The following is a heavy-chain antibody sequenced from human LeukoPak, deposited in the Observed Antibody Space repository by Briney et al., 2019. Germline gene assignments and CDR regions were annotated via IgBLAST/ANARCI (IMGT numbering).Heavy chain of an antibody. J-gene: IGHJ4*02. CDR1: GGTFSSYA. D-gene: IGHD1-26*01. CDR2: IIPIFGTA. V-gene: IGHV1-69*13. CDR3: AREEALGSGSFDY. Sequence: ASVKVSCKASGGTFSSYAISWVRQAPGQGLEWMGGIIPIFGTANYAQKFQGRVTITADESTSTAYMELSSLRSEDTAVYYCAREEALGSGSFDYWGQGTLVTVSS.